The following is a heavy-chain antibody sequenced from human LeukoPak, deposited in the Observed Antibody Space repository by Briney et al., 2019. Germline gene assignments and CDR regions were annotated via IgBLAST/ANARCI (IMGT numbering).Heavy chain of an antibody. CDR2: IFSGGTT. D-gene: IGHD3-10*01. Sequence: GGSLRLSCAASGFNVSSHYMSWVRQAPGKGLECVSVIFSGGTTYYTDSVKGRFTISRDNSNNTVYLQIKSLKVEDTAVYYCARRRPTWLGGEDYGLDVWGKGTTVTVSS. CDR1: GFNVSSHY. J-gene: IGHJ6*04. CDR3: ARRRPTWLGGEDYGLDV. V-gene: IGHV3-53*01.